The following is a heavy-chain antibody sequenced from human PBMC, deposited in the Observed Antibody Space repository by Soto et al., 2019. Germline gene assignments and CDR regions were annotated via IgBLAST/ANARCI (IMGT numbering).Heavy chain of an antibody. V-gene: IGHV1-69*13. CDR3: ARAPIRSCSGGSCYAPLDP. D-gene: IGHD2-15*01. Sequence: VASVKVSCKASGGTFSSYAISWVRQAPGQGLEWMGGIIPIFGTANYAQKFQGRVTITADESTSTAYMELSSLRSEDTAVYYCARAPIRSCSGGSCYAPLDPWGQGTLVTVSS. J-gene: IGHJ5*02. CDR2: IIPIFGTA. CDR1: GGTFSSYA.